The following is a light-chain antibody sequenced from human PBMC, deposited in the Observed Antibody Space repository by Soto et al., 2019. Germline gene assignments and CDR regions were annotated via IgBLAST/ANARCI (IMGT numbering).Light chain of an antibody. CDR2: AAS. V-gene: IGKV1-5*01. CDR1: QTITNW. CDR3: QQYNSYWT. J-gene: IGKJ1*01. Sequence: DIQMTQSPSTLSASVGDRVTITCRASQTITNWMAWYQQKPGKAPKLLIYAASRLESGVPSRFSGSGSGTEFTLTISSLQPDDFATSYCQQYNSYWTFGQGTKV.